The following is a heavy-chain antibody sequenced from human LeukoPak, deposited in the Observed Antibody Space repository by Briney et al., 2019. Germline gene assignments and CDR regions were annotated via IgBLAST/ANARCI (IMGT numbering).Heavy chain of an antibody. CDR3: AKFASGAGGTNWFDA. CDR1: GGSISTYY. J-gene: IGHJ5*02. Sequence: SETLSLTCSVSGGSISTYYWSWIRQPPGKGLEWIACIHYSGSTNYNPSLKSRVTISLDTSKNQFSLKLSSVTAADTAVYHCAKFASGAGGTNWFDAWGQGTLVTVSS. V-gene: IGHV4-59*08. D-gene: IGHD2-15*01. CDR2: IHYSGST.